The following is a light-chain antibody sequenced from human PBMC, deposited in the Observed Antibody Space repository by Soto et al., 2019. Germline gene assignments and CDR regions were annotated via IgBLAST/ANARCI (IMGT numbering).Light chain of an antibody. J-gene: IGKJ5*01. CDR1: QSVSSK. Sequence: EIGMKNSPSTLSVYPGERATLSCRASQSVSSKLAWYQQKPGQAPRLLIYGASTRATGIPARFSGSGSGTEFTLTISSLQSEDFAVYYCQQYNNWPPITFGHGTRLEIK. V-gene: IGKV3-15*01. CDR2: GAS. CDR3: QQYNNWPPIT.